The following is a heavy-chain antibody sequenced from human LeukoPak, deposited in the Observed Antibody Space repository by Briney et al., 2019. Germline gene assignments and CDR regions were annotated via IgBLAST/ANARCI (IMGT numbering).Heavy chain of an antibody. CDR3: ARSETQDIVVVVDAFDI. CDR2: IIPIFGTA. V-gene: IGHV1-69*05. Sequence: SVKVSCKASGGTFSSYAISWVRQAPGRGLEWMGGIIPIFGTANYAQKFQGRVTITTDESTSTAYMELSSLRSEDTAVYYCARSETQDIVVVVDAFDIWGQGTMVTVSS. CDR1: GGTFSSYA. J-gene: IGHJ3*02. D-gene: IGHD2-15*01.